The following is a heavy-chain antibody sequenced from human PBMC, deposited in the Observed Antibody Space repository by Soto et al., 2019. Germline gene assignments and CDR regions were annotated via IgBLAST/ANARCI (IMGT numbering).Heavy chain of an antibody. V-gene: IGHV3-30-3*01. D-gene: IGHD4-17*01. J-gene: IGHJ6*02. Sequence: GGSLRLSCAASGFTFSSYAMHWVRQAPGKGLEWVAVISYDGSNKYYADSVKGRFTISRDNSKNTLYLQMNSLRAEDTAVYYCARVLTTVTTPFTYYYDGMDVWSRGTTVTVSS. CDR2: ISYDGSNK. CDR1: GFTFSSYA. CDR3: ARVLTTVTTPFTYYYDGMDV.